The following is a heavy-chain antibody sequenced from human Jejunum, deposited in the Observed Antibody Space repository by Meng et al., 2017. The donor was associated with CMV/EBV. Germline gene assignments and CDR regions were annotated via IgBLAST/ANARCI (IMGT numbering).Heavy chain of an antibody. V-gene: IGHV4-34*02. CDR1: GGPFSGYC. Sequence: QVQLQQWGAGRLKPSEPLSLTCAVYGGPFSGYCWRWIRQPPGKGLEWIGEINHGGNTNYNASLKGRVTLSVDTSKNHFSLILNSVTATDTATYYCARWRLRTSPYYFDSWGQGTLVTVSS. CDR2: INHGGNT. J-gene: IGHJ4*02. CDR3: ARWRLRTSPYYFDS.